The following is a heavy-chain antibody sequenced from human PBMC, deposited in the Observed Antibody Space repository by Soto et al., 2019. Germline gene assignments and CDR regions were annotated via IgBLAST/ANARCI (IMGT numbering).Heavy chain of an antibody. CDR2: IIPIFGTA. J-gene: IGHJ4*02. CDR3: ARDGDGATLNY. V-gene: IGHV1-69*13. Sequence: SVKVSCTASGGSFSSYAISWVRQAPGQGLEWMGGIIPIFGTANYAQKFQGRVTITADESTSTAYMELSSLRSEDTAVYYCARDGDGATLNYWGQGTLVTVSS. CDR1: GGSFSSYA.